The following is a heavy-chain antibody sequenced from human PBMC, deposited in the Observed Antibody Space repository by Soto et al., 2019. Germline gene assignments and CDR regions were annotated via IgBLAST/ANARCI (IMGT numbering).Heavy chain of an antibody. V-gene: IGHV4-34*01. J-gene: IGHJ4*01. CDR3: ARSQPHSSGYFDY. CDR2: LHLSGSS. D-gene: IGHD6-19*01. Sequence: SETLSLTCAVSGDSISDYSWTWIRQPPGKGLEWIGELHLSGSSNYNPSLMSRVTISGDTSKNQFSLRLTSLTAADTAVYYCARSQPHSSGYFDYWGQGTLVTVSS. CDR1: GDSISDYS.